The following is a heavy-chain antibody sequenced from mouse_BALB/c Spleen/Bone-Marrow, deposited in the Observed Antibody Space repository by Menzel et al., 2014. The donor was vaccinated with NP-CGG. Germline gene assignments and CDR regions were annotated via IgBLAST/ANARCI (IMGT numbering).Heavy chain of an antibody. Sequence: VQLQQSGAELVRPGVSVKISCKGSGYTFTDYAMHWVKQSHAKSLEWIGVISTYYGDASYNQKFKGKATMTVDKSSSTAYMELARLTSEDSAIYYCAREGNGSLDYWGQGTPVTVSS. J-gene: IGHJ2*01. CDR1: GYTFTDYA. V-gene: IGHV1S137*01. CDR3: AREGNGSLDY. D-gene: IGHD1-1*02. CDR2: ISTYYGDA.